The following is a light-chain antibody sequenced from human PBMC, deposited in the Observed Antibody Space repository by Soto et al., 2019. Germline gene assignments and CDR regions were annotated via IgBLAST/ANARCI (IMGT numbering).Light chain of an antibody. J-gene: IGKJ5*01. CDR2: GAS. Sequence: DIQMTQSPFTLSASVGDRVSITWRASQSISNYLNWYQQKPGKAPKLLMYGASSLQSGVPSRFSGSGSGTEVTLTISSLQSEDLAVYYCQQYNNWPRTCGQGTRLEIK. CDR3: QQYNNWPRT. V-gene: IGKV1-39*01. CDR1: QSISNY.